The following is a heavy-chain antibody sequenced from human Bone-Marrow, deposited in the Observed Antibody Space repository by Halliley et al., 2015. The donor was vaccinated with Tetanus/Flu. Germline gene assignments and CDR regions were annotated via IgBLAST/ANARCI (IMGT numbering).Heavy chain of an antibody. D-gene: IGHD3-22*01. Sequence: SLRLSCAASGFTFSPYSMNWVRQAPGKGLEWVSSISSSGTYKYYADSVKGRFTISRDTAKNSLFLQMNSLRVEDTAVYYCVSGRYYDSSPRDSWGQGTLVTVSS. CDR1: GFTFSPYS. V-gene: IGHV3-21*01. CDR3: VSGRYYDSSPRDS. CDR2: ISSSGTYK. J-gene: IGHJ4*02.